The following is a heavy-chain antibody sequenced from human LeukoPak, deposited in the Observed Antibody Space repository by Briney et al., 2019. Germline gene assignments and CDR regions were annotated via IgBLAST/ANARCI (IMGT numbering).Heavy chain of an antibody. Sequence: GESLKISRKGSGYSFTSYWIGWVRQMPGKGLEWMGIIYPGDSDTRYSPSFQGQVTISADKSIGTAYLQWSSLKASDIAMYYCARNSLAAAGGIDYWGQGTLVTVSS. CDR2: IYPGDSDT. D-gene: IGHD6-13*01. J-gene: IGHJ4*02. V-gene: IGHV5-51*01. CDR1: GYSFTSYW. CDR3: ARNSLAAAGGIDY.